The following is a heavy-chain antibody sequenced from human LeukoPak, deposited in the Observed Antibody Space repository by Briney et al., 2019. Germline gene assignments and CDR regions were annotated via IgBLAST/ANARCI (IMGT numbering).Heavy chain of an antibody. CDR2: ISARDDST. Sequence: PGGSLRLSCAASGFTFSSYEMNWVRQAPGKGLEWVSDISARDDSTNTADSVKGRFTISRDNSKNTLYLQMNSLRVEDTAVYYCAKGRWLDDWGRGTLVTVSS. D-gene: IGHD5-24*01. CDR3: AKGRWLDD. J-gene: IGHJ4*02. CDR1: GFTFSSYE. V-gene: IGHV3-23*01.